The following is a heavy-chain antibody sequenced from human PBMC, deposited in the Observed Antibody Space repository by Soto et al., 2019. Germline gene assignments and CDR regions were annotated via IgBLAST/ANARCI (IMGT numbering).Heavy chain of an antibody. V-gene: IGHV3-7*05. CDR3: ARSWLWVRGVFDY. CDR2: IKQDGSEK. CDR1: GFTFSSYW. D-gene: IGHD3-10*01. Sequence: EVQLVESGGGLVQPGGSLRLSCAASGFTFSSYWMSWVRQAPGKGLEWVANIKQDGSEKYYVDSGKGRFTISRDNAKNSLYLQMTSLRAEDTAVYYCARSWLWVRGVFDYWGQGTLVTVSS. J-gene: IGHJ4*02.